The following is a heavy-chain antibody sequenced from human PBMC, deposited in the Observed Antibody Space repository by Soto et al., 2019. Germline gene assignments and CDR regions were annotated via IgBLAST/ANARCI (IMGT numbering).Heavy chain of an antibody. J-gene: IGHJ3*02. CDR3: ARGRSTIFGVPHDAFDT. CDR1: GFTFSSYS. V-gene: IGHV3-48*04. Sequence: GGSLRLSCAASGFTFSSYSMNWVRQAPGKGLEWVSYISSSSSTIYYADSVKGRFTISRDNAKNSLYLQMNSLRAEDTAVYYCARGRSTIFGVPHDAFDTWGQGTMVTVSS. D-gene: IGHD3-3*01. CDR2: ISSSSSTI.